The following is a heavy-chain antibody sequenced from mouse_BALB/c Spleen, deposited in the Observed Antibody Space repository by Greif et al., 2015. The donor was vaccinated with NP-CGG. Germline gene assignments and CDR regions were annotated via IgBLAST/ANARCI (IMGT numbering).Heavy chain of an antibody. CDR2: IWSGGST. V-gene: IGHV2-2*02. CDR1: GFSLTSYG. J-gene: IGHJ4*01. D-gene: IGHD2-14*01. Sequence: VHLVESGPGLVQPSQSLSITCTVSGFSLTSYGVHWVRQSPGKGLEWLGVIWSGGSTDYNAAFISRLSISKDNSKSQVFFKMNSLQANDTAIYYCARNFRYDDAMDYWGQGASVTVSS. CDR3: ARNFRYDDAMDY.